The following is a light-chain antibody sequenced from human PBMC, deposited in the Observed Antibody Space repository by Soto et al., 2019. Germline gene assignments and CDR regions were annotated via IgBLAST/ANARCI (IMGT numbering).Light chain of an antibody. CDR1: QSISSW. V-gene: IGKV1-5*01. CDR3: QQYNNYFRT. J-gene: IGKJ1*01. CDR2: DAS. Sequence: DIPMTQSPSTLSASVGDRVTITCRAGQSISSWLAWYQQKPGKAPKLLIYDASSLESGVPSRFSGSGSGTEFTLTITSLQPDDFATYYCQQYNNYFRTFGQGTKVEIK.